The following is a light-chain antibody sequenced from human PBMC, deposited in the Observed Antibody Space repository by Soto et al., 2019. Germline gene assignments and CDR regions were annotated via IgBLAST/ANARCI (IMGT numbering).Light chain of an antibody. CDR2: EGN. CDR1: SSDVGSYNL. CDR3: FSYAGSSGV. J-gene: IGLJ1*01. V-gene: IGLV2-23*01. Sequence: QSALTQPASVSVSPGQSITISCTGTSSDVGSYNLVSWYQQHPGKAPKLMIYEGNKRPSGVSNRFSGSKSGNTASLTISGLQAEEEADYYCFSYAGSSGVFGNGTKLTVL.